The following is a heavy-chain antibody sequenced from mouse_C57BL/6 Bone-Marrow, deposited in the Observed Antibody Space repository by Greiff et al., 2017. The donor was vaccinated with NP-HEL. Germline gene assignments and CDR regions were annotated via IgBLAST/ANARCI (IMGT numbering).Heavy chain of an antibody. D-gene: IGHD2-1*01. CDR3: ARKGGDGNLAY. J-gene: IGHJ3*01. V-gene: IGHV1-19*01. Sequence: VQLQQSGPVLVKPGASVKMSCKASGYTFTDYYMNWVKQSHGKSLEWIGVINPYNGGTSYNQKFKGKATLTVDKSSSTAYMELNSLTSEDSAVYYCARKGGDGNLAYWGQGTLVTVSA. CDR2: INPYNGGT. CDR1: GYTFTDYY.